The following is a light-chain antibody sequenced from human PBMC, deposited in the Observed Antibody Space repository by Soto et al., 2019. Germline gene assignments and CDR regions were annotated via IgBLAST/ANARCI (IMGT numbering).Light chain of an antibody. Sequence: EIVLTQSPGTLSLSPGERATLSCRASQSVSSSYLAWYQQKPGQAPRLLIYGASSRATGIPDRFSGSGSGTDFTLTISRLEPEDFAVYYFQQYGSSPFTFGPGTIVDIK. CDR3: QQYGSSPFT. V-gene: IGKV3-20*01. CDR2: GAS. CDR1: QSVSSSY. J-gene: IGKJ3*01.